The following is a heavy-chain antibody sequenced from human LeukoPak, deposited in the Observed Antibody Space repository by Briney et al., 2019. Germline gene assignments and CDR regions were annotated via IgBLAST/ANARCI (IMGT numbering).Heavy chain of an antibody. CDR1: GGSISSYY. CDR2: IYYSGST. D-gene: IGHD3-3*01. J-gene: IGHJ5*02. CDR3: ARSISLRVWSGYSNWFDP. Sequence: PSETLSLTCTVSGGSISSYYWSWIRQPPGKGLEWIGYIYYSGSTNYNPSLKSRVTISVDTSKNQFSLKLSSVTAADTAVYYCARSISLRVWSGYSNWFDPWGQGTLVTVSS. V-gene: IGHV4-59*12.